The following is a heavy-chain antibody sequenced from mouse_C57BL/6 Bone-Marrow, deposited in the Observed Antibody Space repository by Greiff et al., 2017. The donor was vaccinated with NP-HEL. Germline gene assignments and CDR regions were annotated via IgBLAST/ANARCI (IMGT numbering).Heavy chain of an antibody. D-gene: IGHD6-5*01. V-gene: IGHV1-81*01. CDR3: ARRLWNYYAMDY. CDR2: IYPRSGNT. J-gene: IGHJ4*01. CDR1: GYTFTSYG. Sequence: QVQLKQSGAELARPGASVKLSCKASGYTFTSYGISWVKQRTGQGLEWIGEIYPRSGNTYYNEKFKGKATLTADKSSSTAYMELHSLTSEDSAVYFCARRLWNYYAMDYWGQGTSVTVSS.